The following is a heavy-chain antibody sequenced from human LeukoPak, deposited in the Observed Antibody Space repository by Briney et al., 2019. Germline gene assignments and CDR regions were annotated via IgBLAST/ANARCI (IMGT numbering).Heavy chain of an antibody. V-gene: IGHV3-21*01. Sequence: PGGSLRLSCAASGFTFSSYSMNWVRQAPGKGLEWVSSISSSSSYIYYADSVKGRFTISRDNAKNSLYLQMNSLRAEDTAVYYCAREQVVGYYYDSSGYDYWGQGTLVTVSS. CDR3: AREQVVGYYYDSSGYDY. D-gene: IGHD3-22*01. CDR2: ISSSSSYI. CDR1: GFTFSSYS. J-gene: IGHJ4*02.